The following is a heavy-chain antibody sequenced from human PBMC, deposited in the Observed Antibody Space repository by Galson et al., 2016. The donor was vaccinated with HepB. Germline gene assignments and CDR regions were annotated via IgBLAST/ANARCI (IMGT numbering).Heavy chain of an antibody. Sequence: SLRLSCAASGFTLSYFYMSWVRQAPGKGLEWVANIYQDGGEKSYVDSVKGRFTISRDNAKNSLCLQMHSLRAEDTAVYYCARNHGGWSPYYFDYWGQGTLVTVSS. CDR2: IYQDGGEK. CDR1: GFTLSYFY. D-gene: IGHD6-19*01. J-gene: IGHJ4*02. V-gene: IGHV3-7*03. CDR3: ARNHGGWSPYYFDY.